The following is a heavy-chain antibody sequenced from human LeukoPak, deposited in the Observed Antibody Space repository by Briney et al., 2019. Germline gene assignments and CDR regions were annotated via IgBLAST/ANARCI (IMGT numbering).Heavy chain of an antibody. D-gene: IGHD6-19*01. V-gene: IGHV5-51*01. Sequence: RPGESLQISCQGSGYSFTSYWIGWVRQLPGKGLEWMGIIWPGDSDTRYSPSFQGQVTISSDKSISTAYLQWSSLKASDTAMYYCARGGGAMAAFDYWGQGTLVTVSS. CDR3: ARGGGAMAAFDY. J-gene: IGHJ4*02. CDR1: GYSFTSYW. CDR2: IWPGDSDT.